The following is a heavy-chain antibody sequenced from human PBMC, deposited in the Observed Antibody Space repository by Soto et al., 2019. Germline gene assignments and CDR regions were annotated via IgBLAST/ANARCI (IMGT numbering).Heavy chain of an antibody. D-gene: IGHD2-2*01. CDR3: ARDLPGYCNTTNCYYYFDF. Sequence: EVQLVESGGALVQPGGSLRLSCAVSGFTFTSYSMSWVRQAPGEVLEWVANIRQDGHEKYYVDSVRGRFTISRDNAQNSLYLQMDSLRAEDTAMYYCARDLPGYCNTTNCYYYFDFWRQGTLVTVSS. CDR2: IRQDGHEK. J-gene: IGHJ4*02. V-gene: IGHV3-7*03. CDR1: GFTFTSYS.